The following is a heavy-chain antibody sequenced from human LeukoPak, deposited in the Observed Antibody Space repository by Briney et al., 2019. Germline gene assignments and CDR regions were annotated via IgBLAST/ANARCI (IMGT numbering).Heavy chain of an antibody. CDR1: GGSFSGYY. CDR3: ARGLSQWLVLRGTPKNDY. V-gene: IGHV4-34*01. CDR2: INHSGST. Sequence: PSETLSLTCAVYGGSFSGYYWSWIRQPPGKGLEWIGEINHSGSTNYNPSLKSRVTISVDTSKNQFSLKLSSVTAADTAVYYCARGLSQWLVLRGTPKNDYWGQGTLVTVSP. D-gene: IGHD6-19*01. J-gene: IGHJ4*02.